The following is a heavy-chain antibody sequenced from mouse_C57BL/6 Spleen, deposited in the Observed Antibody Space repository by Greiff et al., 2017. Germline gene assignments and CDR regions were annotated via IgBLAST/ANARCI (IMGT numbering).Heavy chain of an antibody. D-gene: IGHD1-1*01. V-gene: IGHV1-26*01. J-gene: IGHJ2*01. CDR3: ARNYYGTRNFDD. Sequence: VQLQQSGPELVKPGASVKISCKASGYTFTDYYMNWVKQSHGKSLEWIGDINPNNGGTSYNQKFKGKATLTVDKSSSTAYMELRSLTSEDSAVYYCARNYYGTRNFDDWGQGTTLTVSS. CDR2: INPNNGGT. CDR1: GYTFTDYY.